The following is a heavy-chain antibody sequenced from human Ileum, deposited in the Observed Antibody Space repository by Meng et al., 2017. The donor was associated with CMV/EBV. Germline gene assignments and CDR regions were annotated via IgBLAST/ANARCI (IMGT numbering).Heavy chain of an antibody. CDR2: ISGYGAT. V-gene: IGHV3-23*01. J-gene: IGHJ4*02. CDR1: GFRLSVCA. CDR3: AKDVPFSGWRGWEC. D-gene: IGHD6-19*01. Sequence: CVASGFRLSVCAMSWVSQAAGEGLELVTSISGYGATHNEDSVMGRFTITEDKSENTLYLQMDSLRPEDAAVYYCAKDVPFSGWRGWECWGQGTLVTVSS.